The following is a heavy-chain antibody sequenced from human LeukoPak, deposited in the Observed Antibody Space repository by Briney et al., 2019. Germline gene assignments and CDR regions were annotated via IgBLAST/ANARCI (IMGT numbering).Heavy chain of an antibody. Sequence: GGSLRLSCVASGFTFDTYWMHWVRQAPGKGLEWVAVISYDGSNKYYADSVKGRFTISRDNSKNTLYLQMNSLRAEDTAVYYCAKDAHDGIAAAGALDYWGQGTLVTVSS. CDR1: GFTFDTYW. CDR2: ISYDGSNK. J-gene: IGHJ4*02. D-gene: IGHD6-13*01. CDR3: AKDAHDGIAAAGALDY. V-gene: IGHV3-30*18.